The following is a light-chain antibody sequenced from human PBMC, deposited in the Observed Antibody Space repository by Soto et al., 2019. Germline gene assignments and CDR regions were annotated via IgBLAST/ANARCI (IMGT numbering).Light chain of an antibody. CDR1: SSNIGSNY. CDR2: RNN. Sequence: QSVLTQPPSASWTPGQRVTISCSGSSSNIGSNYVYWYQQLPGTAPKLLIYRNNQRPSGVPDRFSGSKSGTSASLAISGLRSEDEADYYCAVWDDSLSGFYVFGTGTQLTVL. J-gene: IGLJ1*01. V-gene: IGLV1-47*01. CDR3: AVWDDSLSGFYV.